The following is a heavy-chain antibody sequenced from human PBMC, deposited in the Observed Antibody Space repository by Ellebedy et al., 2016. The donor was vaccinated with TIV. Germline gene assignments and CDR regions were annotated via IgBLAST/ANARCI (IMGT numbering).Heavy chain of an antibody. CDR1: GFTFXTYA. V-gene: IGHV3-23*01. Sequence: PGGSLRLSCAASGFTFXTYAXXWVRHAPGKGXEWVSVIRGGGAITSYADSVKGRLTISRDASRNALYLEMNSLRVEDTAVYYCAKARYPAGWYHFDYWGQGTRVIVSS. CDR3: AKARYPAGWYHFDY. CDR2: IRGGGAIT. D-gene: IGHD6-19*01. J-gene: IGHJ4*02.